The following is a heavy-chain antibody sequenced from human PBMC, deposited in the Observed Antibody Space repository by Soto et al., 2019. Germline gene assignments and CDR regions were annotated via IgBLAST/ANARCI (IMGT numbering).Heavy chain of an antibody. J-gene: IGHJ4*02. Sequence: QVQLVESGGGLVKTSGSLRIACAASGFTFSDYYMSWVRQAPGKGLEWVSYISSSGNTIYYADSVKRRFTISRDNAKNSVYLQMNSLRAEDTALYFCAKMSSENYYDPVFSWGQGTLVTVSS. CDR1: GFTFSDYY. CDR2: ISSSGNTI. V-gene: IGHV3-11*01. CDR3: AKMSSENYYDPVFS. D-gene: IGHD3-22*01.